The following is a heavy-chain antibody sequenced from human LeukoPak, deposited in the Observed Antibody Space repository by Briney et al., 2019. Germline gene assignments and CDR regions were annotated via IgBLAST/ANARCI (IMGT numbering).Heavy chain of an antibody. CDR1: GFIFSNYG. D-gene: IGHD6-19*01. Sequence: GGSLRLSCAASGFIFSNYGIHWVRQAPGKGLEWVASIRYDGSNEYYADSVKGRFTISRDNSKNTLYMQMHSLRTEDTAVYYCAKDADRGWSYFDYWGQGTLVTVSS. V-gene: IGHV3-30*02. CDR2: IRYDGSNE. J-gene: IGHJ4*02. CDR3: AKDADRGWSYFDY.